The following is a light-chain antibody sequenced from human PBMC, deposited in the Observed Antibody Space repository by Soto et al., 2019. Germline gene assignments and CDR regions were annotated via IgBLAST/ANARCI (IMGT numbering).Light chain of an antibody. CDR1: SGSVSTSHF. Sequence: QAVVTQEPSFSVSPGGTVTLTRGLGSGSVSTSHFPNWYQQTPGQPPRTLIYGTKTRSSGVPDRFSGSILGIRAALTITGAQADDESDYYCVLYVGSGIWVFGGGTQLTVL. V-gene: IGLV8-61*01. CDR2: GTK. CDR3: VLYVGSGIWV. J-gene: IGLJ3*02.